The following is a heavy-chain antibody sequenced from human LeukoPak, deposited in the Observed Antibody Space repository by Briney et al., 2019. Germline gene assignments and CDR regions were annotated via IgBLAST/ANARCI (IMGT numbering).Heavy chain of an antibody. CDR1: GYTFTGYY. CDR2: MNPNTGAT. J-gene: IGHJ4*02. Sequence: GASVKVSCKPSGYTFTGYYLHWVRQAPGQAFEWMGWMNPNTGATMYSQKFQGRVTMSRDTSISTAYMDLNSLRSDDSAVYYCAGDRVGSGWPRPFYFEFWGQGSLVTVSS. V-gene: IGHV1-2*02. D-gene: IGHD6-19*01. CDR3: AGDRVGSGWPRPFYFEF.